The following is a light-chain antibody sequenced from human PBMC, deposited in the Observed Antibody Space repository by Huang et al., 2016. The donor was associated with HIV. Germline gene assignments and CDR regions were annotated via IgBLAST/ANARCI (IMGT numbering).Light chain of an antibody. CDR1: KSVSSSY. CDR2: GAS. CDR3: QQYGGSPIT. V-gene: IGKV3-20*01. Sequence: EIVLTQSPGTLSLFPGERATLSCRASKSVSSSYLAWYQQKPGQVPRLLIAGASNGATGIPARFSGSGAGTDFTLTISRVEPEDVAVYYCQQYGGSPITFGQGTRLEIK. J-gene: IGKJ5*01.